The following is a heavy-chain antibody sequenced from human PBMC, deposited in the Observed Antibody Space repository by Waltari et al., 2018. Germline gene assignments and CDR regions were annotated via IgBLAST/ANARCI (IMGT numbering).Heavy chain of an antibody. CDR2: IYFSGST. Sequence: QVRLQESGPGLVKPSETLSLTCTVAAASISSYYWSWIRQPPGKGLEWIAYIYFSGSTSYNPSLKSRVAISGDTSKKQFSLRLSSVTAADTAVYYCVTGPRDKWVGRYSGEFFHHWGPGTLVTVSS. CDR3: VTGPRDKWVGRYSGEFFHH. CDR1: AASISSYY. D-gene: IGHD3-9*01. V-gene: IGHV4-59*01. J-gene: IGHJ1*01.